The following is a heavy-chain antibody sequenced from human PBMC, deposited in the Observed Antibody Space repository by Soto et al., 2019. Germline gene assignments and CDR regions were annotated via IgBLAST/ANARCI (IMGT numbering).Heavy chain of an antibody. Sequence: PGVAQGKSGAACGCTLSRHKMNWVRQAPGKGLEWVSFIGSRTSDRYYADSVKGRFTISRDNAKNSLYLDLTRLRAEDTAVYFCVRDYYDTSGYPNTFDMWGQGTMVTVSS. V-gene: IGHV3-21*01. CDR1: GCTLSRHK. CDR2: IGSRTSDR. J-gene: IGHJ3*02. CDR3: VRDYYDTSGYPNTFDM. D-gene: IGHD3-22*01.